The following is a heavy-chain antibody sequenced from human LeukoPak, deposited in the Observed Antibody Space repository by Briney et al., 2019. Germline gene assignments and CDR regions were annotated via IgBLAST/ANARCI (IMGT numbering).Heavy chain of an antibody. CDR3: ARLPVAVAGAGFDY. CDR2: IYYSGST. CDR1: GFTFSDYY. D-gene: IGHD6-19*01. Sequence: GSLRLSCAASGFTFSDYYMSWIRQAPGKGLEWIGYIYYSGSTNYNPSLKSRVTISVDTSKNQFSLKLSSVTAADTAVYYCARLPVAVAGAGFDYWGQGTLVTVSS. J-gene: IGHJ4*02. V-gene: IGHV4-59*01.